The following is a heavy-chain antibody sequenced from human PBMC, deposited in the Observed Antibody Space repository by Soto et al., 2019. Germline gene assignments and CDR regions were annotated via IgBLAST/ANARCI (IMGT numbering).Heavy chain of an antibody. CDR2: INHSGST. J-gene: IGHJ4*02. CDR3: ARDGRHIPVDD. V-gene: IGHV4-34*01. CDR1: GWSFSGYY. D-gene: IGHD2-21*01. Sequence: QVPLQQWCAGLLKPSETLSITCAVYGWSFSGYYWSWIRQPPVKGREWIGEINHSGSTNYNPSLKSRVTLSVDTSKNQLSLKLSSVTAADTDVYYCARDGRHIPVDDWGQGALVTVSS.